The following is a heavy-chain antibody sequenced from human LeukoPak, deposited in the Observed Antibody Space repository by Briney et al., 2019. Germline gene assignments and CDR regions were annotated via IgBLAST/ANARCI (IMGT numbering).Heavy chain of an antibody. V-gene: IGHV3-33*08. D-gene: IGHD5-12*01. CDR2: IWYDGSNK. CDR1: EFTFNNYW. CDR3: ARGTYIVATNYAFDI. J-gene: IGHJ3*02. Sequence: GGSLRLSCTASEFTFNNYWMTWVRQAPGKGLEWVAVIWYDGSNKYYADSVKGRFTISRDNSKNTLYLQMNSLRAEDTAVYYCARGTYIVATNYAFDIWGQGTMVTVSS.